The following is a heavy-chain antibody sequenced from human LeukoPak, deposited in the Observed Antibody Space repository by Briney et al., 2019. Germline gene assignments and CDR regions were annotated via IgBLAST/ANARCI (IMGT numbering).Heavy chain of an antibody. CDR3: ASQGYSSSWYFDY. CDR2: IYDSGST. V-gene: IGHV4-59*01. J-gene: IGHJ4*02. Sequence: PSETLSLTYTVSGVSISSYYWSWIRQSPGQGLEWIGYIYDSGSTNYNPSLKSRVTISVDTSKNQFSLKLSSVTAADTAVYYCASQGYSSSWYFDYWGQGTLVTVSS. CDR1: GVSISSYY. D-gene: IGHD6-13*01.